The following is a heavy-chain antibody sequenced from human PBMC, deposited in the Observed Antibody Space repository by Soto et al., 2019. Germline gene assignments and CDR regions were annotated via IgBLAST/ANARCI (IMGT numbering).Heavy chain of an antibody. CDR3: ARGYSGYDLGSPFSYFDY. CDR2: INPSGGST. V-gene: IGHV1-46*01. Sequence: QVQLVQSGAEVTKPGASVKVSCKASGYTFTSDYMHWVRQAPGQGLEWMGIINPSGGSTSYAQKFQGRVTMTRDTSTRTVYMELSSLSSEDQAVYYCARGYSGYDLGSPFSYFDYWGQGTLVTGSS. J-gene: IGHJ4*02. D-gene: IGHD5-12*01. CDR1: GYTFTSDY.